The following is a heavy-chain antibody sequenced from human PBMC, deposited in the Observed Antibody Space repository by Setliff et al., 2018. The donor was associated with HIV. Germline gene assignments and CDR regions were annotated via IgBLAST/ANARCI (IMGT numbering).Heavy chain of an antibody. Sequence: SETLSLTCTVSGDSISNGVFYWSWVRQHPGKGLEWIGYIFSSGSTFYKPSLKSPVTMSVDTSKNQYSLRLTSVTAADTAVYYCARGGYGYSSDYFDFWGQGALVTVSS. V-gene: IGHV4-31*01. CDR3: ARGGYGYSSDYFDF. J-gene: IGHJ4*02. CDR2: IFSSGST. D-gene: IGHD4-4*01. CDR1: GDSISNGVFY.